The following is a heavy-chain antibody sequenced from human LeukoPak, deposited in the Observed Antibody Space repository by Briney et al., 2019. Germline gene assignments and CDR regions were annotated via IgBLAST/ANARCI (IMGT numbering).Heavy chain of an antibody. Sequence: PSETLSLTCTVSGGSISSYYWSWIRQPPGKGLEWIGYIYYSGSTNYNPSLKSRVTISVDTSKNQFSLKLSSVTAADTAVYYCARLLDSSWYGQSSMYSFDYWGQGTLVTVSS. D-gene: IGHD6-13*01. CDR3: ARLLDSSWYGQSSMYSFDY. J-gene: IGHJ4*02. CDR1: GGSISSYY. CDR2: IYYSGST. V-gene: IGHV4-59*01.